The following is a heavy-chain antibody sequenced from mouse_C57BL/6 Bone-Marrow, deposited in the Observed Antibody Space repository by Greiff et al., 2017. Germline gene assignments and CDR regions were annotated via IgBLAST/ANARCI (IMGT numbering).Heavy chain of an antibody. D-gene: IGHD1-2*01. CDR3: ARHGFAWFAY. CDR2: LSSGGSYT. J-gene: IGHJ3*01. V-gene: IGHV5-6*02. Sequence: DVMLVESGGDLVKPGGSLKLSCAASGFTFSSYGMSWVRQTPDKRLEWVATLSSGGSYTYYPDSVKGRFTISRANAKNTLYLQMSSLMTEDTAMYYCARHGFAWFAYWGQGTLVTVSA. CDR1: GFTFSSYG.